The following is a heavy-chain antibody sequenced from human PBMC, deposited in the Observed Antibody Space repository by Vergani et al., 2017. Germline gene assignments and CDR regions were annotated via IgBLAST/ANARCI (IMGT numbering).Heavy chain of an antibody. Sequence: QVQLVQSGAEVKKPGSSVKVSCKASGGTFSSYAISWVRQAPGQGLEWMGGIIPIFGTANYAQKFQGRVTITADESTSTAYMELSSLRSEDTAVYYCARSSSGGQLGHNNYYYYYMDVWGKGTTVTVSS. V-gene: IGHV1-69*01. J-gene: IGHJ6*03. CDR1: GGTFSSYA. CDR3: ARSSSGGQLGHNNYYYYYMDV. D-gene: IGHD6-6*01. CDR2: IIPIFGTA.